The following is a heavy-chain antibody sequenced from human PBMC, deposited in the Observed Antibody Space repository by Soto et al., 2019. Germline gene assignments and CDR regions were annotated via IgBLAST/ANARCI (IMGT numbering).Heavy chain of an antibody. J-gene: IGHJ6*02. CDR1: GYSFTSYC. D-gene: IGHD5-12*01. CDR3: ARHVSSGYDYRYYYYGMDV. Sequence: GESLKISCKGSGYSFTSYCIGWVLQMPWKGLEWMGIIYPGDSDTRYSPSFQGQVTISADKSISTAYLQWSSLKASDTAMYYCARHVSSGYDYRYYYYGMDVWGQGTTVTVSS. V-gene: IGHV5-51*01. CDR2: IYPGDSDT.